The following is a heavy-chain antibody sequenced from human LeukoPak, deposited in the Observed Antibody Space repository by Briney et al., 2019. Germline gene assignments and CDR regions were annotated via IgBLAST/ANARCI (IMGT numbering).Heavy chain of an antibody. CDR2: TYYRSKWYN. CDR3: ARDRLEAAGGTSWFDP. V-gene: IGHV6-1*01. Sequence: QTLSLTCAISGDSVSNKAFTWNWIRQSPSRGLEWLGRTYYRSKWYNDYAESVRSRITINPDTSKNQFSLHLNSVTSDDTAIYYCARDRLEAAGGTSWFDPWGQGTLVTVSS. J-gene: IGHJ5*02. CDR1: GDSVSNKAFT. D-gene: IGHD6-13*01.